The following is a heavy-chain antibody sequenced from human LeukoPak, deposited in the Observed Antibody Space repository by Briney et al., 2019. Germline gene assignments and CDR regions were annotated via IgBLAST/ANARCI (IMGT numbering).Heavy chain of an antibody. CDR3: AKENPVGGTNYFDY. Sequence: GGSPRLSCAASGFNFNNYPMSWVRQAPGKRLEWVSAITSSGDTTYYADSVRGRFTISRDNSKNSLYLQMNTLRAEDRAVYYCAKENPVGGTNYFDYWGQGTLVTVSS. CDR1: GFNFNNYP. CDR2: ITSSGDTT. V-gene: IGHV3-23*01. D-gene: IGHD1-26*01. J-gene: IGHJ4*02.